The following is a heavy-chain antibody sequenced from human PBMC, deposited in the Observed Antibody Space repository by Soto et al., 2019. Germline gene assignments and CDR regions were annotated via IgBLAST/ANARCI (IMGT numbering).Heavy chain of an antibody. D-gene: IGHD3-3*01. CDR2: ISAYNGNT. CDR3: ARDYRFGASAYSDFWSAPLGMDV. CDR1: GYTFTSYG. Sequence: ASVKVSCKASGYTFTSYGISWVRQAPGQGLEWMGWISAYNGNTNYAQKLQGRVTMTTDTSTSTAYMELRSLRSDDTAVYYCARDYRFGASAYSDFWSAPLGMDVWGQGTTVTVSS. J-gene: IGHJ6*02. V-gene: IGHV1-18*01.